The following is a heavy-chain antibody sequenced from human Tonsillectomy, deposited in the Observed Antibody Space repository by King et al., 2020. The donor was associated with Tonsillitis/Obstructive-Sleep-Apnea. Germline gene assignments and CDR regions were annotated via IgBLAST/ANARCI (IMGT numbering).Heavy chain of an antibody. CDR2: ISYDGSNK. V-gene: IGHV3-30*18. D-gene: IGHD2-2*02. CDR1: GFTFSSYG. Sequence: VQLVESGGGVVQPGRSLRLSCAASGFTFSSYGMHWVRQAPGKGLEWVAGISYDGSNKYYADSVKGRFTISRDNSKNTLYLQMNSLRAEDTAVYYCAKDEEDCSSTSCYTLGFWGQGTLVTVSS. CDR3: AKDEEDCSSTSCYTLGF. J-gene: IGHJ4*02.